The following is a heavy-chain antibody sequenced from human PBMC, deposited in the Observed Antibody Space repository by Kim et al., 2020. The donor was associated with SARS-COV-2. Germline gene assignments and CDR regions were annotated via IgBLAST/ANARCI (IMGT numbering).Heavy chain of an antibody. CDR3: ARDSIGGHKHVFDY. Sequence: ASLKVSCKASGYTFTSYGISWVRQAPGQGLEWMGWISAYNGNTNYAQKLQGRVTMTTDRSTSTAYMELRSLRSDDTAVYYCARDSIGGHKHVFDYWGQGTLVTVSS. CDR1: GYTFTSYG. CDR2: ISAYNGNT. V-gene: IGHV1-18*01. J-gene: IGHJ4*02. D-gene: IGHD3-10*01.